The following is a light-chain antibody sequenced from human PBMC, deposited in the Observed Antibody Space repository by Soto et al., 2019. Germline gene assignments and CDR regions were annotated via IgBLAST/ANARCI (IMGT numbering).Light chain of an antibody. Sequence: EIVLTQSPGTLSLSPGDRATLSCRTSQSVSSSYLAWYQQKPGQAPRLLIYGASRRATGIPDRFSGSGSGTDFTLTISRLEPEDFATYYCQQSFSTPYTFGQGTELEI. J-gene: IGKJ2*01. CDR3: QQSFSTPYT. CDR1: QSVSSSY. V-gene: IGKV3-20*01. CDR2: GAS.